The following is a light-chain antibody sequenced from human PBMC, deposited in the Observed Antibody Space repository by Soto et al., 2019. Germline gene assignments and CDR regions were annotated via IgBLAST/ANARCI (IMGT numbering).Light chain of an antibody. CDR2: KAS. V-gene: IGKV1-5*03. CDR3: QQYGSYSPWT. CDR1: QSIGSW. J-gene: IGKJ1*01. Sequence: DIQMPQSPSTLSASVGGRVTITCRASQSIGSWLAWYQQKPGKAPKLLIYKASSLESGVPSRFSGSGSGTEFTLTISSLQPDDFASYYCQQYGSYSPWTFGQGTKVEIK.